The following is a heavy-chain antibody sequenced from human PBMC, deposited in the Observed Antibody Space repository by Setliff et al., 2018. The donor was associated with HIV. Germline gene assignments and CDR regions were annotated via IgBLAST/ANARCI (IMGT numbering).Heavy chain of an antibody. CDR1: GYSISSGYY. J-gene: IGHJ4*02. Sequence: SETLSLTCAVSGYSISSGYYWSWIRQHPGKGLEWIGYIYYTGSAYYNPSLKSRVTISVDTSKNQFSLKLSSVTAADTAVYYCARRPARGLGLYYFDYWGQGTLV. CDR3: ARRPARGLGLYYFDY. D-gene: IGHD6-6*01. CDR2: IYYTGSA. V-gene: IGHV4-31*11.